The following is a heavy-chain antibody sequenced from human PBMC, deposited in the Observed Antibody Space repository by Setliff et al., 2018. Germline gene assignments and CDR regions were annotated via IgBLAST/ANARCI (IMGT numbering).Heavy chain of an antibody. CDR1: GFTFSSYE. D-gene: IGHD2-2*01. Sequence: PGGSLRLSCAASGFTFSSYEMNWVRQAPGKGLEWLSYISSSGSTIFYADSVKGRFTISRDNAKKSLYLQMNSLRAEDMALYYCAKGYCSSTSCYVDYWGQGTLVTVSS. J-gene: IGHJ4*02. CDR3: AKGYCSSTSCYVDY. V-gene: IGHV3-48*03. CDR2: ISSSGSTI.